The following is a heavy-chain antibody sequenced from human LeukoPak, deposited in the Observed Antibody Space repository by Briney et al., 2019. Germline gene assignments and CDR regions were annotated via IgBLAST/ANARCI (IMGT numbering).Heavy chain of an antibody. V-gene: IGHV1-69*04. D-gene: IGHD6-13*01. CDR3: AREQGSWYYYFDY. CDR2: IIPILGIA. J-gene: IGHJ4*02. CDR1: GGTFSSYA. Sequence: ASVKVSCKASGGTFSSYAISWVRQAPGQGLEWMGRIIPILGIANYAQKFQGRVTITADKSTSTAHMELSSLRSEDTAVYYCAREQGSWYYYFDYWGQGTLATVSS.